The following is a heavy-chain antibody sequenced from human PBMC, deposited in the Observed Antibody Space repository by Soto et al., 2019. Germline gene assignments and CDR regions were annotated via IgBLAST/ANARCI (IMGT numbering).Heavy chain of an antibody. CDR1: GFTFSSYG. CDR2: IWYDGSNK. J-gene: IGHJ2*01. D-gene: IGHD4-17*01. Sequence: QVQLVESGGGVVQPGRSLRLSCAASGFTFSSYGMHWVRQAPGKGLEWVAGIWYDGSNKYYADSVKGRFTIYRDNSKNTLYLQMNSLRAEDTAVYYCARDRAVTNWYFDLWGRGTLVTVSS. CDR3: ARDRAVTNWYFDL. V-gene: IGHV3-33*01.